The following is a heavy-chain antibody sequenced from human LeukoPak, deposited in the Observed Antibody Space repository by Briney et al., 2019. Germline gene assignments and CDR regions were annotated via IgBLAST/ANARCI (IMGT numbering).Heavy chain of an antibody. Sequence: AGGSLRLSCAASGFTFSSYAMHWVRQAPGKGLEWVAVIPYDGSNKYYADSVKGRFTISRDNSKNTLYLQMNSLRAEDTAVYYCARQSTTEAFDIWGQGTMVTVSS. CDR3: ARQSTTEAFDI. V-gene: IGHV3-30*01. J-gene: IGHJ3*02. CDR1: GFTFSSYA. CDR2: IPYDGSNK. D-gene: IGHD2-2*01.